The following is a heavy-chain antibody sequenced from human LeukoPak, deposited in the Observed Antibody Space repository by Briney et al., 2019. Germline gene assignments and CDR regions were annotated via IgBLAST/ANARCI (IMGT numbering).Heavy chain of an antibody. CDR2: INPNSGGT. CDR1: GYTFTGYY. CDR3: ARRGQDY. V-gene: IGHV1-2*02. D-gene: IGHD3-10*01. J-gene: IGHJ4*02. Sequence: ASVKVSCKASGYTFTGYYMHWVRQAPGQGLEWMGWINPNSGGTNYAQKFQGRVTMTTDTSISTAYMELSRLGFDGTAVYFCARRGQDYWGQGTLVTVSS.